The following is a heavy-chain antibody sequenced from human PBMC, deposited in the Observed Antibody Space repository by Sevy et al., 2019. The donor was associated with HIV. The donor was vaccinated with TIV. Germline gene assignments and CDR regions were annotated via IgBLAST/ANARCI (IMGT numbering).Heavy chain of an antibody. Sequence: ASVKVSCKVSGYTLTKLSIHWVRQAPGKGLEWLGDFDPQDDEIIYAQRFQGRLTMTEDTSTGTAYMELSSLTSRDTAVYYCATVGLRYYSGSSSYQGDWFDPWGQGTLVTVSS. CDR3: ATVGLRYYSGSSSYQGDWFDP. CDR1: GYTLTKLS. CDR2: FDPQDDEI. V-gene: IGHV1-24*01. D-gene: IGHD2-15*01. J-gene: IGHJ5*02.